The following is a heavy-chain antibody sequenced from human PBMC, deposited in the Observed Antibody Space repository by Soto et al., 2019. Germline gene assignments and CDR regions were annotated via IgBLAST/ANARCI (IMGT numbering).Heavy chain of an antibody. J-gene: IGHJ4*02. Sequence: QVQLVESGGGVVQPGRSLRLSCAASGFTFSSYGMHWVRQAPGKGLEWVAVIWYDGSNKYYADSVKGRFTISRDNSKNTLYLQMNSLRAEDTAVYYCARDQVTGSTSEIDYWGQGTLVTVSS. CDR3: ARDQVTGSTSEIDY. D-gene: IGHD1-7*01. V-gene: IGHV3-33*01. CDR2: IWYDGSNK. CDR1: GFTFSSYG.